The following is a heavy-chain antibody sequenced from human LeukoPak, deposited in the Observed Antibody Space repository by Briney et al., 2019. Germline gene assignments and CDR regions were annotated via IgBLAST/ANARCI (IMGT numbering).Heavy chain of an antibody. CDR3: ARDGYCSSGTCYGKDY. Sequence: GGSLRLSCAASGFVFSNYWMHWVRQGPGKGLVWVSRINSDGSSTIYADSVKGRFTISRDNAKNTLYLQMNSLRAEDTAVYYCARDGYCSSGTCYGKDYWGQGTLATVSS. CDR1: GFVFSNYW. J-gene: IGHJ4*02. D-gene: IGHD2-15*01. CDR2: INSDGSST. V-gene: IGHV3-74*01.